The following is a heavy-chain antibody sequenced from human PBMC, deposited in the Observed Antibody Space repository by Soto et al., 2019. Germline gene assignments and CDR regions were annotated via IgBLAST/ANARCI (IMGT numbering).Heavy chain of an antibody. CDR2: INHLGSI. J-gene: IGHJ6*03. D-gene: IGHD2-21*01. CDR1: GGSLSDYF. V-gene: IGHV4-34*01. Sequence: SETLSLTCVVSGGSLSDYFWSWIRQPPGMALEWIGEINHLGSINYNPSLKSRVTMSVDTSKNQFSLTLNSVTAADTATYYCARGGISHWAYFYYMDVWDRVTTVTVS. CDR3: ARGGISHWAYFYYMDV.